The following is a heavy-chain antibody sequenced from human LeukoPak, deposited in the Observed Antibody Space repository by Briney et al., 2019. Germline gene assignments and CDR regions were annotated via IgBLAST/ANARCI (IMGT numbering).Heavy chain of an antibody. D-gene: IGHD6-13*01. V-gene: IGHV3-43*01. CDR2: LNWEGETT. CDR1: GFDLNDYT. Sequence: GGSLRLSCAASGFDLNDYTMHWVRQAPGKGLEWAALLNWEGETTYYADSVRGRFIISRDISRDSLYLQMDSLRSEDTAFYYCTRDSEPRREAAAGLDHWAQGTLVTVSS. CDR3: TRDSEPRREAAAGLDH. J-gene: IGHJ4*02.